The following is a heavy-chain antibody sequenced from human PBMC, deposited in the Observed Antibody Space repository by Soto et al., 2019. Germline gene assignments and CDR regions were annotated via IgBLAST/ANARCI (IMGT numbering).Heavy chain of an antibody. V-gene: IGHV1-18*01. CDR3: ARDGPMDRAFDI. CDR1: GCTFTRYG. CDR2: TNAYNGQT. Sequence: XSVKVSCKASGCTFTRYGIGWVRQAPGQGLEWMGWTNAYNGQTNYAKNLKGXXTITTDTXXSTAYMELRSLRSDDTAVYYCARDGPMDRAFDIWGQRTMVTVS. D-gene: IGHD3-10*01. J-gene: IGHJ3*02.